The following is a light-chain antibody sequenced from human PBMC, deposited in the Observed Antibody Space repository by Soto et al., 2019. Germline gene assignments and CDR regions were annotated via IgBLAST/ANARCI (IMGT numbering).Light chain of an antibody. V-gene: IGKV4-1*01. CDR1: QSVLYSSNNKNY. CDR2: WAS. CDR3: QQYYSTFWT. Sequence: DIVMTQSPDSLAVSLGERATINCKSSQSVLYSSNNKNYLAWYQQRPGQPPKLLIYWASTRESGVPDRFSGSGSGTDFTLTISSLQAEAVAVYYCQQYYSTFWTFCQGTKVEIK. J-gene: IGKJ1*01.